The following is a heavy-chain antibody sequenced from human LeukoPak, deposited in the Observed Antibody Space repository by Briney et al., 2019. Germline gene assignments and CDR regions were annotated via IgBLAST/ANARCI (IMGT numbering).Heavy chain of an antibody. CDR1: GGSISSSSYY. Sequence: PSETLSLTCTVSGGSISSSSYYWGWIRQPPGKGLEWIGSIYYSGSTYYNPSLKSRVTISVDTSKNQFSLKLSSVTAADTAVYYCARHYPSITIFGDPGGFDPWGQGTMVTVSS. CDR3: ARHYPSITIFGDPGGFDP. J-gene: IGHJ5*02. V-gene: IGHV4-39*01. D-gene: IGHD3-3*01. CDR2: IYYSGST.